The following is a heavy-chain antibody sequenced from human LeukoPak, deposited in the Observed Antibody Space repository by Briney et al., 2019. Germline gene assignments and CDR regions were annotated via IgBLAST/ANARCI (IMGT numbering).Heavy chain of an antibody. CDR3: AKGGYSYGINNWFDP. D-gene: IGHD5-18*01. CDR1: GFTFSSYG. CDR2: IRYDGSNK. Sequence: TGESLRLSCAASGFTFSSYGMHWVRQAPGKGLEWVAFIRYDGSNKYYADSVKVRFTISRDDSKNTLYLQMNSLRAEDTAVYYCAKGGYSYGINNWFDPWGQGILVTVSS. V-gene: IGHV3-30*02. J-gene: IGHJ5*02.